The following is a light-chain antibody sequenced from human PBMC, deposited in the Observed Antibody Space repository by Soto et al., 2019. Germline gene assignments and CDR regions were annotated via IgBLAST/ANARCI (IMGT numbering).Light chain of an antibody. CDR3: QQYNNWPLT. CDR1: QGVTSN. CDR2: GAF. J-gene: IGKJ1*01. V-gene: IGKV3-15*01. Sequence: IAITQSQVTMSVSPSDRATLSCRASQGVTSNLDWYQQKPGQAPSLLIYGAFTRDTGIPARFSGTGSGTEFTLTISRLQSEDFAIYYCQQYNNWPLTFGQGTKVDIK.